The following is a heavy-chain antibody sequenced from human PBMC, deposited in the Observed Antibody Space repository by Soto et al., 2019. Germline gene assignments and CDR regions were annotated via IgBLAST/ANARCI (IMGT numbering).Heavy chain of an antibody. CDR1: GFSFSTYW. CDR3: AMRTSYYTDSSVYVRQPENYGMDV. D-gene: IGHD3-22*01. Sequence: PGESLKISCKGSGFSFSTYWIGWVRQMPGKGLEWMGIIYPGDSDTRYRPSSQGQVTISADRSINTAYLQWSSLRASDTAVYYCAMRTSYYTDSSVYVRQPENYGMDVWGQGTTVNVSS. V-gene: IGHV5-51*01. J-gene: IGHJ6*02. CDR2: IYPGDSDT.